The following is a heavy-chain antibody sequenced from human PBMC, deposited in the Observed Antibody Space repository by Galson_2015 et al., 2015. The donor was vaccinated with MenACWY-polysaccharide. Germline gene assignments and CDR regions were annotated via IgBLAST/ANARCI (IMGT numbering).Heavy chain of an antibody. J-gene: IGHJ6*03. V-gene: IGHV3-23*01. D-gene: IGHD4/OR15-4a*01. CDR3: AKGAYRANALLSYYYYYMDV. CDR2: ISATGGTP. CDR1: AFDFNKYV. Sequence: SLRLSCAASAFDFNKYVMNWVRQPPGKGLQWVSSISATGGTPYYADSVRGRFTTTRDNSKNTLYLQMNSLGAEDTAVYYCAKGAYRANALLSYYYYYMDVWGKGTTVTVSS.